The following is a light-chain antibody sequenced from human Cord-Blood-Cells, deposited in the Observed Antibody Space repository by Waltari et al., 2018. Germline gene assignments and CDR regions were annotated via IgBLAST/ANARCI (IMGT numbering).Light chain of an antibody. Sequence: AIRITQSPSSLSASTGDRVTITCRASQGISSYLAWYQQKPGKAPKLLIYAASTLQSGVPSRFSGSGSGTDSTLTISCLQSEDFATYYCQQYYSYPYTFGQGTKLEIK. V-gene: IGKV1-8*01. J-gene: IGKJ2*01. CDR2: AAS. CDR1: QGISSY. CDR3: QQYYSYPYT.